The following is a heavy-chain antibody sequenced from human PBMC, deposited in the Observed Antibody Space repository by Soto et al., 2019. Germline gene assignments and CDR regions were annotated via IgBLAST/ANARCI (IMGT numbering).Heavy chain of an antibody. Sequence: SETLSLTCSVSNGSISSYYWSWIRQPPGKGLEWIGYIYYSGSTNYNPSLKSRVTISVDTSKNQFSLSLTSVTAADTAVYYCARRGGSGWYPFPFDYWGQGTLVTVSS. CDR1: NGSISSYY. CDR2: IYYSGST. J-gene: IGHJ4*02. CDR3: ARRGGSGWYPFPFDY. D-gene: IGHD6-19*01. V-gene: IGHV4-59*01.